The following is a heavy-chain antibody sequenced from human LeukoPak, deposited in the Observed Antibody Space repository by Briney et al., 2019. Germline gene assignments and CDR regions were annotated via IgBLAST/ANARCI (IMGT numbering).Heavy chain of an antibody. J-gene: IGHJ4*02. CDR1: VFTFSSYT. V-gene: IGHV3-23*01. Sequence: QPGGCLRLSCAATVFTFSSYTMSWVRQAPWEGLEWVSAISGSGGSTYYADSVKGRFTISRDNSKNTLYLQMNSLRAEDTAVYYCAKDRSGYYVYWGQGTLVTVSS. CDR3: AKDRSGYYVY. CDR2: ISGSGGST. D-gene: IGHD3-22*01.